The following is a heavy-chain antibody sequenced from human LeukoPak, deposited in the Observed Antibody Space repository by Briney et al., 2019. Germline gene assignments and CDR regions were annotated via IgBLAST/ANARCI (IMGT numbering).Heavy chain of an antibody. CDR3: AREKITMIVVVITTAMSPYGMDV. Sequence: PGGSLRLSCAASGFTFSSYAMHWVRQAPGKGLEWVAVISYDGSNKYYADSVKGRFTISRDNSKNTLYLQMNSLRAEDTAVYYCAREKITMIVVVITTAMSPYGMDVWGQGTTVTVSS. D-gene: IGHD3-22*01. J-gene: IGHJ6*02. CDR1: GFTFSSYA. V-gene: IGHV3-30-3*01. CDR2: ISYDGSNK.